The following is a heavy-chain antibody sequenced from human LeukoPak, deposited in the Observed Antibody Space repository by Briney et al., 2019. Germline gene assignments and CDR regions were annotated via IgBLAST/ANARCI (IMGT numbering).Heavy chain of an antibody. D-gene: IGHD3-10*01. CDR2: INPNSGGT. CDR1: GYNFTGYY. Sequence: ASVKVSCKASGYNFTGYYMHWVRQAPGQGLEWMGWINPNSGGTNYAQKFQGRVTMTRDTSISTAYMELSRLRSEDTAVYYCARDAFGLGLRGWFDPWGQGTLVTVSS. CDR3: ARDAFGLGLRGWFDP. V-gene: IGHV1-2*02. J-gene: IGHJ5*02.